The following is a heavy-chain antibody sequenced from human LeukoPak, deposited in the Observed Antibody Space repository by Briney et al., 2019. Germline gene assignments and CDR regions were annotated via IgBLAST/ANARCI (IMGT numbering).Heavy chain of an antibody. CDR2: IYYSGST. V-gene: IGHV4-31*03. CDR3: ARVVLVVPAANAFDI. D-gene: IGHD2-2*01. CDR1: GGSISSGGYY. Sequence: DPSQTLSLTGTVSGGSISSGGYYWRWIRQHPGKGLEWIGYIYYSGSTYYNPSLKSRVTISVDTSKNQFSLKLSSVTAADTAVYYCARVVLVVPAANAFDIWGQGTMVTVSS. J-gene: IGHJ3*02.